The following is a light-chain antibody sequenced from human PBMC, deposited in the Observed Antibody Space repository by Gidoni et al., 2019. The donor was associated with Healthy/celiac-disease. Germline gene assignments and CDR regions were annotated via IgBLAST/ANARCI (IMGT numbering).Light chain of an antibody. Sequence: EIVLTQSPGTLSLSPGERATLSCRASQSVSSSYLAWYQQKPGQAPRLLIYVASSRATGIPDRFSGSGSGTDFTLTISRLEPEYFAVYYCQQYGSSLFTFGPGTKVDIK. CDR1: QSVSSSY. CDR2: VAS. J-gene: IGKJ3*01. V-gene: IGKV3-20*01. CDR3: QQYGSSLFT.